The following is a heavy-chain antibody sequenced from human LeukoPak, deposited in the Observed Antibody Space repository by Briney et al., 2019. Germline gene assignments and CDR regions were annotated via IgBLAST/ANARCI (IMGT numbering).Heavy chain of an antibody. J-gene: IGHJ4*02. CDR3: ARVRLSGTPPFYDY. CDR2: ITSKAYGGTI. D-gene: IGHD1-26*01. Sequence: PGRSLRLSCTASGFTFGDYAMSWVRQAPGKGLEWVGVITSKAYGGTIEYGPPVKGRFTISRDDSKSIAYLQMNSLKTEDTAVYYCARVRLSGTPPFYDYWGQGTLVTVSS. V-gene: IGHV3-49*04. CDR1: GFTFGDYA.